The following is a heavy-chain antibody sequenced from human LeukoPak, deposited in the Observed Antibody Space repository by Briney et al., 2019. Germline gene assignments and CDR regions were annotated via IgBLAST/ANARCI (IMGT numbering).Heavy chain of an antibody. Sequence: SETLSLTCAVYGGSLSGYYWSWIRQPPGKGLEWIGEINHSGSTNYNPSLKSRVTISVDTSKNQFSLKLSSVTAADTAVYYCARAGADGPYYFDYWGQGTLVTVSS. V-gene: IGHV4-34*01. D-gene: IGHD5-24*01. CDR3: ARAGADGPYYFDY. CDR1: GGSLSGYY. CDR2: INHSGST. J-gene: IGHJ4*02.